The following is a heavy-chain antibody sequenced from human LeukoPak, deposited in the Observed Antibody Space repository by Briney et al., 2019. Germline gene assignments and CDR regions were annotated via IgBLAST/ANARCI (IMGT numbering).Heavy chain of an antibody. CDR2: IYTSGST. V-gene: IGHV4-4*07. CDR3: ARSERWLQMEDY. Sequence: SETLSLTCTVSGGSISSSYWSWIRQPAGKGLEWIGRIYTSGSTNYNPSLKSRVTMSVDTSKNQFSLRLTSVTAADTAVYYCARSERWLQMEDYWGQGTLVTVSS. D-gene: IGHD5-24*01. CDR1: GGSISSSY. J-gene: IGHJ4*02.